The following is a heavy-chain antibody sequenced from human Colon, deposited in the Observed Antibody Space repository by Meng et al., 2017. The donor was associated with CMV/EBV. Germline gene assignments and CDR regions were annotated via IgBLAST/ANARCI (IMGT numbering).Heavy chain of an antibody. CDR3: SVILASGPRRYYGMNV. J-gene: IGHJ6*02. Sequence: GGSLRLSCATSGFTFDDYNMGWVRQAPGKGLEWVSGINWNGGSRGYADSVKGRFTISRDTAKNSLYLQMNSLRAEDTALYYCSVILASGPRRYYGMNVWGQGTAVTVSS. CDR1: GFTFDDYN. V-gene: IGHV3-20*04. D-gene: IGHD3/OR15-3a*01. CDR2: INWNGGSR.